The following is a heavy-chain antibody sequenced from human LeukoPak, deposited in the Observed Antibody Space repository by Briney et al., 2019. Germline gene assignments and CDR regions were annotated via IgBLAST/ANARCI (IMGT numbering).Heavy chain of an antibody. V-gene: IGHV4-31*03. J-gene: IGHJ4*02. CDR3: ARDEGYYFDY. CDR1: GGSISSGGYY. Sequence: PSQTLSLTCTVSGGSISSGGYYWSWIRQHPGKGLEWIGYIQYSGSTYYNPSLKSRVTMSVDTSKSQFSLKLSSVTAADTAVYYCARDEGYYFDYWGRGTVVTVSS. CDR2: IQYSGST.